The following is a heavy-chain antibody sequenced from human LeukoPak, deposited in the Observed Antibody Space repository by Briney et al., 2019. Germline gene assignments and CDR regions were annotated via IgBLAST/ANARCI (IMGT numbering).Heavy chain of an antibody. V-gene: IGHV3-30*19. CDR2: ISYDGSNK. CDR3: ARGGFGELLISWFDP. Sequence: PGGSLRLSCAASGFTFSSYGMHWVRQAPGKGLEWVAVISYDGSNKYYADSVMGRFTISRDNSKNTLYLQMNSLRAEDTAVYYCARGGFGELLISWFDPWGQGTLVTVSS. D-gene: IGHD3-10*01. CDR1: GFTFSSYG. J-gene: IGHJ5*02.